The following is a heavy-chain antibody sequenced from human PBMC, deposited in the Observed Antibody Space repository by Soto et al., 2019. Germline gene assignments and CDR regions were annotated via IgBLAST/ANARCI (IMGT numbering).Heavy chain of an antibody. CDR1: GFTFSNAW. Sequence: EVQLVESGGGLVKPGGSLRLSCAASGFTFSNAWMNWVRQAPGKGLEWVGRIKSKTDGGTTDYAAPVKGRFTISRDDSKNTLYLQMNSLKTEDTAVYYCTTGFGGELLTPLDYWGQGTLVTVSS. CDR2: IKSKTDGGTT. CDR3: TTGFGGELLTPLDY. D-gene: IGHD1-26*01. J-gene: IGHJ4*02. V-gene: IGHV3-15*07.